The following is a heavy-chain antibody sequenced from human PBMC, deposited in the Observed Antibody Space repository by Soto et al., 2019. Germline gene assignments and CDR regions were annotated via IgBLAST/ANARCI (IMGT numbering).Heavy chain of an antibody. Sequence: PSETLSLTCAVYGGSFSGYYWSWIRQPPGKGLEWIGEINHSGSTNYNPSLKSRVTISVDTSKNQFSLKLSSVTAADTAVYYCARVVTIFGVVSLNWFDPWGQGTLGTVSS. D-gene: IGHD3-3*01. J-gene: IGHJ5*02. CDR3: ARVVTIFGVVSLNWFDP. CDR2: INHSGST. V-gene: IGHV4-34*01. CDR1: GGSFSGYY.